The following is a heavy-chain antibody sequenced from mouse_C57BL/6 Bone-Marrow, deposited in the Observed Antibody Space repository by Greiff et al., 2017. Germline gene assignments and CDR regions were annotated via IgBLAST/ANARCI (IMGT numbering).Heavy chain of an antibody. Sequence: VQLQQSGPELVKPGASVKISCKASGYTFTDYYMNWVKQSHGKSLEWIGDINPNNGGTSYNQKFKGKATLTVDKSSSTAYMELRSLTSEDSAVYYCARASYGSSRSDVWGTGTTVTVSS. CDR1: GYTFTDYY. CDR2: INPNNGGT. CDR3: ARASYGSSRSDV. D-gene: IGHD1-1*01. J-gene: IGHJ1*03. V-gene: IGHV1-26*01.